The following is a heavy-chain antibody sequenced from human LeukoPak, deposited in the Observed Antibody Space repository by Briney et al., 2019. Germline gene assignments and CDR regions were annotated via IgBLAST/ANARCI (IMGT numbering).Heavy chain of an antibody. V-gene: IGHV3-23*01. CDR3: AKPYYYDSSGYYGYYFDY. CDR1: GFTFSSYA. J-gene: IGHJ4*02. Sequence: GGSLRLSCAASGFTFSSYAMSWVRHAPGKGLEWVSAISGSGGSTYYADSVKGRFTISRDNSKNTLYLQMNSLRAEDTAVYYCAKPYYYDSSGYYGYYFDYWGQGTLVTVSS. D-gene: IGHD3-22*01. CDR2: ISGSGGST.